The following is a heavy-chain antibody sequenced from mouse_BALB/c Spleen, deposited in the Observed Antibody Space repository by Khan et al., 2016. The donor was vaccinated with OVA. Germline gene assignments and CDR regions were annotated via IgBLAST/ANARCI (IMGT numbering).Heavy chain of an antibody. D-gene: IGHD1-1*01. CDR1: GYSITSGYS. CDR3: ASSGTTVIAYWYFDV. V-gene: IGHV3-1*02. J-gene: IGHJ1*01. CDR2: IHYSGTT. Sequence: VQLQQSGPDLVKPSQSLSLTCTVTGYSITSGYSWHWIRQFPGNKLEWMGYIHYSGTTNYNPSLKSRISITRDTSKNQFFLPLNSVTYEDTATYSVASSGTTVIAYWYFDVWGAGTPVTVSS.